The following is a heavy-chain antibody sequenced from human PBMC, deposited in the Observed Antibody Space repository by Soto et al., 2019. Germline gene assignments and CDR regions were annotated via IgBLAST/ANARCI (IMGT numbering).Heavy chain of an antibody. D-gene: IGHD3-10*01. CDR1: GGSISSSSYY. V-gene: IGHV4-39*01. Sequence: SETLSLTCTVSGGSISSSSYYWGWIRQPPGKGLEWIGSIYYSGSTYYNPSLKSRVTISVDTSKNQFSLKLSSVTAADTAVYYCASILVRGYYYYYYMDVWGKGTTVTAP. CDR2: IYYSGST. CDR3: ASILVRGYYYYYYMDV. J-gene: IGHJ6*03.